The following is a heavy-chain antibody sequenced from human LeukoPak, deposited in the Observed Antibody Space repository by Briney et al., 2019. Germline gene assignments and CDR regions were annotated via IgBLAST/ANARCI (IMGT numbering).Heavy chain of an antibody. J-gene: IGHJ6*03. Sequence: PSETLFLTCAVYGGSFSGYYWSWIRQPPGKGLEWIGEINHSGSTNYNPSLKSRVTISVDTSKNQFSLKLSSVTAADTAVYYCARLRIKAAAGTTWGYYYYYMDVWGKGTTVTISS. CDR3: ARLRIKAAAGTTWGYYYYYMDV. V-gene: IGHV4-34*01. D-gene: IGHD6-13*01. CDR1: GGSFSGYY. CDR2: INHSGST.